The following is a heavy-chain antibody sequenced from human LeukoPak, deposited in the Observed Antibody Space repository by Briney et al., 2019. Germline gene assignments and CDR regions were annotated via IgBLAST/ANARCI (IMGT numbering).Heavy chain of an antibody. CDR3: ARGTAVDY. Sequence: GGTLRLSCAASGYTFSSYCKNWLRQPPGKGLECVANIKYDGSDKYYVHSLKGRFTISRDNTKNSLYLQMNSLRVEDTAVYYCARGTAVDYWGRGTLVTVSS. D-gene: IGHD5-18*01. J-gene: IGHJ4*02. CDR1: GYTFSSYC. V-gene: IGHV3-7*01. CDR2: IKYDGSDK.